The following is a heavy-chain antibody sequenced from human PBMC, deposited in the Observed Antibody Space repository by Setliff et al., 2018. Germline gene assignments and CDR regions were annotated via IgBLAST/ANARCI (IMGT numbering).Heavy chain of an antibody. J-gene: IGHJ4*02. CDR1: GYTFTSYD. CDR2: IIPILGIA. Sequence: GASVKVSCKASGYTFTSYDIDWVRQATGQGLEWMGRIIPILGIANYAQKFQGRVTITADKSTSTAYMELSSLRSEDTAVYYCARATRNNFDYWGQGTLVTVSS. V-gene: IGHV1-69*10. CDR3: ARATRNNFDY.